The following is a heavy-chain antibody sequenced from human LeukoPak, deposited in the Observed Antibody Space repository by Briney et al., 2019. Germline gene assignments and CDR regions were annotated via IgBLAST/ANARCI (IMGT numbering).Heavy chain of an antibody. Sequence: SQTLSLTCTVSGGSISSGGYYWSWIRQPPGKGLEWIGYIYHSGSTYYNPSLKSRVTISVDRSKNQFSLKLSSVTAADTAVYYCARDDLRYSYGSDAFDIWGQGTMVTVSS. J-gene: IGHJ3*02. CDR3: ARDDLRYSYGSDAFDI. D-gene: IGHD5-18*01. CDR2: IYHSGST. CDR1: GGSISSGGYY. V-gene: IGHV4-30-2*01.